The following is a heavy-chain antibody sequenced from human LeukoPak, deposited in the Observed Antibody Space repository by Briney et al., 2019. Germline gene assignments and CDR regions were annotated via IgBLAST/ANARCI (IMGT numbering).Heavy chain of an antibody. D-gene: IGHD1-26*01. CDR2: IYSGGST. Sequence: SGGSLRLSCGASGFTVSSNHMNWVRQAPGKGLEWVSVIYSGGSTYYADSVKGRFTISRDNSKNTLYLQMNSLRAEDTAVYYCARGPIVGAKGEAFDIWGQGTMVTVSS. J-gene: IGHJ3*02. CDR1: GFTVSSNH. CDR3: ARGPIVGAKGEAFDI. V-gene: IGHV3-53*01.